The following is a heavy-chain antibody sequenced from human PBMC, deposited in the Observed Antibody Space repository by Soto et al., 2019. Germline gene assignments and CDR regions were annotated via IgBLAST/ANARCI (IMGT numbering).Heavy chain of an antibody. D-gene: IGHD6-13*01. V-gene: IGHV3-64*04. CDR3: AKGQHSSSWYNWFDP. CDR1: GFTFSSYA. CDR2: ISSNGGST. J-gene: IGHJ5*02. Sequence: VQLVESGGGLVQPGGSLRLSCSASGFTFSSYAMHWVRQAPGKGLEYVSAISSNGGSTYYADSVKGRFTISRDNSKNTLYLQMNSLRAEDTAVYYCAKGQHSSSWYNWFDPWGQGTLVTVSS.